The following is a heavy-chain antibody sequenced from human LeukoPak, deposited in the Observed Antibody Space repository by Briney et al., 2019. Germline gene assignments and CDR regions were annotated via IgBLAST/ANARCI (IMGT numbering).Heavy chain of an antibody. CDR3: ARLWSTDCSGGSCPHQPNY. Sequence: PSEPLSLTCTVSGGSVSSSSYHWGWIRQPPGKGLEWIGSVFYSGSTYYNPSLKSRVTMSVDTSKNQFSLKLSSVIVADTAVYYCARLWSTDCSGGSCPHQPNYWGQGTLVTVSS. J-gene: IGHJ4*02. CDR1: GGSVSSSSYH. CDR2: VFYSGST. V-gene: IGHV4-39*01. D-gene: IGHD2-15*01.